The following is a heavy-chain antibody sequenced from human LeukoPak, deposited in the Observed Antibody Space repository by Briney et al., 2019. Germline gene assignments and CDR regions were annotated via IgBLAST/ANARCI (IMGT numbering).Heavy chain of an antibody. V-gene: IGHV3-48*04. CDR3: ARSSSGWYYFDY. Sequence: PGGSLRLSCAVSGFTFSTYWMSWVGRATGKGREWVSHISSSSGVTIFYAEFVKGRFTISRDNAKNSLYLQMNSLRAEDTAVHYCARSSSGWYYFDYWGQGALVTVSS. D-gene: IGHD6-19*01. J-gene: IGHJ4*02. CDR2: ISSSSGVTI. CDR1: GFTFSTYW.